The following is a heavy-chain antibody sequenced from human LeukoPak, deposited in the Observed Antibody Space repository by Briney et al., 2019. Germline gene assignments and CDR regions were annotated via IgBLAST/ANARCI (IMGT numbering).Heavy chain of an antibody. CDR1: GFTFSNAW. D-gene: IGHD2-2*03. CDR2: TKSKTDGGTT. V-gene: IGHV3-15*01. J-gene: IGHJ4*02. Sequence: GGSLRLSCAASGFTFSNAWMSWVRQAPGKGLEWVGRTKSKTDGGTTDYAAPVKGRFTISRDDSKNTLYLQMNSLKTEDTAVYYCTTDGYCSSTSCYEYSDYWGQGTLVTVSS. CDR3: TTDGYCSSTSCYEYSDY.